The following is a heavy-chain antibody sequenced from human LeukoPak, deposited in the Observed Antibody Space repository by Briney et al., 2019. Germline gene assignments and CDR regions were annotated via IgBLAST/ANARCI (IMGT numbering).Heavy chain of an antibody. D-gene: IGHD3-10*01. CDR2: INPSSGGP. V-gene: IGHV1-2*02. Sequence: ASVKVSCKVSGYTFADYYIHWVRQAPGQGLEWMGWINPSSGGPKYAQKFQGRVTMTRDTSMRTAYMELSRLRSDDTAMYYCARGTRLRGVSDAFDIRGQGTMVTVSS. CDR3: ARGTRLRGVSDAFDI. CDR1: GYTFADYY. J-gene: IGHJ3*02.